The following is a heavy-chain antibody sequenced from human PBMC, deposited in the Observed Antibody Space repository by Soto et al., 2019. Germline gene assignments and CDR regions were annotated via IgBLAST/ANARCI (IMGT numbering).Heavy chain of an antibody. CDR3: ARDYYDSSGRPTIDY. J-gene: IGHJ4*02. CDR1: GGFFSGYY. CDR2: INHSGST. V-gene: IGHV4-34*01. Sequence: PSETLSLTCAVYGGFFSGYYWSWIRQPPGKGLEWIGEINHSGSTNYNPSLKSRVTISVDTSKNQFSLKLSSVTAADTAVYYCARDYYDSSGRPTIDYWGQGTLVTVS. D-gene: IGHD3-22*01.